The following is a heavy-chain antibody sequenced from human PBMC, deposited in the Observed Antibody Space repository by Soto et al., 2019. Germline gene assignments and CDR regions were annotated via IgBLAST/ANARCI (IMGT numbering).Heavy chain of an antibody. J-gene: IGHJ3*02. CDR1: GGSFSGYY. V-gene: IGHV4-34*01. Sequence: SETLSLTCAVYGGSFSGYYWSWIRQPPGKGLEWIGEINHSGSTNYNPSLKSRVTISVDTSKNQFSLKLSSVTAADTAVYYCARGNKRVYASLARGAFDIWGQGTMVTVSS. D-gene: IGHD2-8*01. CDR3: ARGNKRVYASLARGAFDI. CDR2: INHSGST.